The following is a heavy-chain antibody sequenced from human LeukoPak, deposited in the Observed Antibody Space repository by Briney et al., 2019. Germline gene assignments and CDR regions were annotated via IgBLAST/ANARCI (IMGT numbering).Heavy chain of an antibody. CDR1: GGSVSRYY. D-gene: IGHD3-22*01. CDR2: IYYSGST. J-gene: IGHJ3*02. Sequence: SETLSLTCTVSGGSVSRYYWSWIRQPPGKGLEWIGYIYYSGSTNYNPSLKSRVTISVDTSKNQFSLKLSSVTAADTAVYYCARDRPQREYYGSSGYRPGACDIWGQGTMVTVSS. V-gene: IGHV4-59*02. CDR3: ARDRPQREYYGSSGYRPGACDI.